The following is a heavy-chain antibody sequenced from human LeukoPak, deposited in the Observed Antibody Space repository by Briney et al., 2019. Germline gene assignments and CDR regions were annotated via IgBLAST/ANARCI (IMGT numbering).Heavy chain of an antibody. D-gene: IGHD6-19*01. Sequence: GASVKVSCKASGYTFTSYYMHWVRQAPGQGLEWMGIINPSGGSTSYAQKFQGRVTMTRDTSTSTVYMELSSLRSEDTAVYYSARVHSGTYFDYWGQGTLVTVSS. J-gene: IGHJ4*02. CDR2: INPSGGST. CDR3: ARVHSGTYFDY. V-gene: IGHV1-46*01. CDR1: GYTFTSYY.